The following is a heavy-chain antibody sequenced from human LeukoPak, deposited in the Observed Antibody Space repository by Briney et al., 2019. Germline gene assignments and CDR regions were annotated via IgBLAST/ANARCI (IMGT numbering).Heavy chain of an antibody. CDR1: GFTFSSYS. CDR3: TTAPYCSGGSCRA. CDR2: IKSKTDGGTT. Sequence: GGSLRLSCAASGFTFSSYSMNWVRQAPGKGLEWVGRIKSKTDGGTTDYAAPVKGRFTISRDDSKNTLYLQMNSLKTEDTAVYYCTTAPYCSGGSCRAWGQGTLVTVSS. J-gene: IGHJ4*02. D-gene: IGHD2-15*01. V-gene: IGHV3-15*01.